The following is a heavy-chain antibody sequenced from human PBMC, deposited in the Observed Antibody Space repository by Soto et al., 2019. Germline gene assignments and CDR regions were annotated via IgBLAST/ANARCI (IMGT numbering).Heavy chain of an antibody. CDR1: GFTFSSYG. D-gene: IGHD4-17*01. CDR2: ISYDGSNK. V-gene: IGHV3-30*18. J-gene: IGHJ6*02. Sequence: PGGSLRLSCAASGFTFSSYGMHWVRQAPGKGLEWVAVISYDGSNKYYADSVKGRFTISRDNSKNTLYLQMNSLRAEDTAVYYCAKMDGDYRAYYYYGMDVWGQGTTVTVSS. CDR3: AKMDGDYRAYYYYGMDV.